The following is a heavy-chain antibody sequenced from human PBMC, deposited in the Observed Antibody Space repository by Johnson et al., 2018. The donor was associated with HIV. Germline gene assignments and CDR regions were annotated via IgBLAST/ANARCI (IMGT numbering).Heavy chain of an antibody. Sequence: QMLLVESGGGLVQPGGSLRLSCAASGFTFSSYAMRWVRQAPGKGLEWVAYIRYDGSNKYYADSVKGRFIISRDNSKNTLYLQMNSLRAEDTALYFCARGFVRISMILVADAFDMWGQGTMVTVSS. CDR3: ARGFVRISMILVADAFDM. CDR2: IRYDGSNK. J-gene: IGHJ3*02. CDR1: GFTFSSYA. D-gene: IGHD3-22*01. V-gene: IGHV3-30*02.